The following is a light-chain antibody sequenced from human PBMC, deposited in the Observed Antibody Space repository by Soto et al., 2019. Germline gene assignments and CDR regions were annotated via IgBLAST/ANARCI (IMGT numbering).Light chain of an antibody. V-gene: IGKV3-11*01. CDR1: QSVSTY. CDR2: DAS. CDR3: QQRANWPPT. J-gene: IGKJ4*01. Sequence: EIVLTQSPATLSLSPGDRATLSCRASQSVSTYLAWYQQKNGQAPRLLIYDASSRATGIPARFSGSGSGTDFTLTIISLEPEDFAVYYCQQRANWPPTFGGGTKVEIK.